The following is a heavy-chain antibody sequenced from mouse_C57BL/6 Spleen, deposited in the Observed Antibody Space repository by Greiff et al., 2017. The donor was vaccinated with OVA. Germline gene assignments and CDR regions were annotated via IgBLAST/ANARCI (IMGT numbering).Heavy chain of an antibody. CDR2: IHPNSGST. CDR3: ARSGYDYEDWFAY. V-gene: IGHV1-64*01. CDR1: GYTFTSYW. J-gene: IGHJ3*01. Sequence: QVQLQQPGAELVKPGASVKLSCKASGYTFTSYWMHWVKQRPGQGLEWIGMIHPNSGSTNYNEKFKGKATLTVDKSSSTAYMQLSSLTSEDSAVYDCARSGYDYEDWFAYWGQGTLVTVSA. D-gene: IGHD2-4*01.